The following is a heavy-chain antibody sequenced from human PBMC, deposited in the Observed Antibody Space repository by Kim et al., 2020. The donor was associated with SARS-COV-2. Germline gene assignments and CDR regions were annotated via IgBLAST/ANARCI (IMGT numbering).Heavy chain of an antibody. V-gene: IGHV1-2*02. CDR1: GYTFTGYY. CDR2: INPNSGGT. J-gene: IGHJ5*02. CDR3: ARSGIRTTVTLNWFDP. D-gene: IGHD4-17*01. Sequence: ASVKVSCKASGYTFTGYYMHWVRQAPGQGLEWMGWINPNSGGTNYAQKFQGRVTMTRDTSISTAYMELSRLRSDDTAVYYCARSGIRTTVTLNWFDPWGQGTLVTVSS.